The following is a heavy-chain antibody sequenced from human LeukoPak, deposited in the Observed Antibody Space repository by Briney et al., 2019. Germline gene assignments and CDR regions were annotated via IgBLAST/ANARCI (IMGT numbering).Heavy chain of an antibody. J-gene: IGHJ5*02. D-gene: IGHD6-13*01. CDR1: GFTFSSYG. CDR2: ISGSGGST. V-gene: IGHV3-23*01. CDR3: AKVIAAAGISGWNNWFDP. Sequence: GRSLRLSCAASGFTFSSYGMSWVRQAPGKGLEWVSAISGSGGSTYYADSVKGRFTISRDNSKNTLYLQMNSLRAEDTAVYYCAKVIAAAGISGWNNWFDPWGQGTLVTVSS.